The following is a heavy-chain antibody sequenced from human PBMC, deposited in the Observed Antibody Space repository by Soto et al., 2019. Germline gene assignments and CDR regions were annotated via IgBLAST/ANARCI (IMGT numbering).Heavy chain of an antibody. CDR3: ARRSSGSYYAAFDV. J-gene: IGHJ3*01. Sequence: GGSLRLSCAASGFTFSTYPMTWVRQAPGKGLEWVTSIHGSGETTYYAESVKGRFIISRDNSKNTLYLQMDSLRVDDTAVYFCARRSSGSYYAAFDVWGQGTVVTV. D-gene: IGHD1-26*01. CDR2: IHGSGETT. CDR1: GFTFSTYP. V-gene: IGHV3-23*01.